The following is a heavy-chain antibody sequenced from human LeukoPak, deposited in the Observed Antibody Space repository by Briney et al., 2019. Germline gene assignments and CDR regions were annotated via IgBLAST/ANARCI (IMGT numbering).Heavy chain of an antibody. Sequence: RASVKVSCKASGYTFTSYAMHWVRQAPGQRLEWMGWINAGNGNTKYSQKFQGRVTITRDTSASTAYMELSSLRSEDTAVYYCARDQSVLLWFGELSEAFDIWGQGTMVTVSS. CDR1: GYTFTSYA. J-gene: IGHJ3*02. V-gene: IGHV1-3*01. CDR2: INAGNGNT. CDR3: ARDQSVLLWFGELSEAFDI. D-gene: IGHD3-10*01.